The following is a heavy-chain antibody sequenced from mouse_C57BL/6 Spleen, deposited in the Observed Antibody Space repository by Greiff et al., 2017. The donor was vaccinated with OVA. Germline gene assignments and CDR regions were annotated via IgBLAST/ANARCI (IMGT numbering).Heavy chain of an antibody. CDR3: TRDRDYGSSYGDY. V-gene: IGHV5-9-1*02. J-gene: IGHJ2*01. CDR2: ISSGGDYI. CDR1: GFTFSSYA. Sequence: EVMLVESGEGLVKPGGSLKLSCAASGFTFSSYAMSWVRQTPEKRLEWVAYISSGGDYISSADTVKGRFTISRDNARNTLYLQMSSLKSEDTAMYYCTRDRDYGSSYGDYWGQGTTLTVSS. D-gene: IGHD1-1*01.